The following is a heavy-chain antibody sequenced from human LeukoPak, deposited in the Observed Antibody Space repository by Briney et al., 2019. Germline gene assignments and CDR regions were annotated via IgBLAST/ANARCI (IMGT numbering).Heavy chain of an antibody. CDR1: GGSFSGYY. V-gene: IGHV4-34*01. CDR2: INHSGST. CDR3: AKGRDAFDI. Sequence: SETLSLTCAVYGGSFSGYYWSWIRQPPGKGLEWIGEINHSGSTNYNPSLKSRVTISVDTSKNQFSLKLSSVTAADTAVYYCAKGRDAFDIWGQGTMVTVSS. J-gene: IGHJ3*02.